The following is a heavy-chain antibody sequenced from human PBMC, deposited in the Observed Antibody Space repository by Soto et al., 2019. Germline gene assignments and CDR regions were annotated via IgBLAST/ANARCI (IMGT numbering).Heavy chain of an antibody. CDR3: ASRAPGLSVDY. CDR2: IYRTGST. J-gene: IGHJ4*02. Sequence: SETLSLTCAVSGGSFTSNNWWTWVRQPPGQGLEWIGEIYRTGSTNYNPSLKSRVTISLDKSENQFSLKVTSLTAADTAVYYCASRAPGLSVDYWGQGTLVTVSS. V-gene: IGHV4-4*02. D-gene: IGHD1-26*01. CDR1: GGSFTSNNW.